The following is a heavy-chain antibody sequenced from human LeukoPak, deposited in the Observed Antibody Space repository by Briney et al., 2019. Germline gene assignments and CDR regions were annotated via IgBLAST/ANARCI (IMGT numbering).Heavy chain of an antibody. CDR3: ARFSDILTGFDY. V-gene: IGHV3-48*03. Sequence: GGSLRLSCAASGFTFSTYEMNWVPQAPGKGLEWVAYISSSGRTINYADSVKGRFTISRDNAKNSLYLQMNSLRAEDTAVYYCARFSDILTGFDYWGQGALVTVSS. J-gene: IGHJ4*02. CDR1: GFTFSTYE. CDR2: ISSSGRTI. D-gene: IGHD3-9*01.